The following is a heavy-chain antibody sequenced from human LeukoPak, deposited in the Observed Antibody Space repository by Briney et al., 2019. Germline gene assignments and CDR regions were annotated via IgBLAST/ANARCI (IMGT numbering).Heavy chain of an antibody. CDR3: FGITVTDVPY. D-gene: IGHD1-14*01. V-gene: IGHV3-30*02. J-gene: IGHJ4*02. Sequence: GGSLRLSCAASGLPFSHSGMHWVRQAPGKGLEWVAFIRYDGSNKYYADSVKGRFTISRDNSKNALYLQMNSLRGEDTAVYYCFGITVTDVPYWGQGTLVTVSS. CDR2: IRYDGSNK. CDR1: GLPFSHSG.